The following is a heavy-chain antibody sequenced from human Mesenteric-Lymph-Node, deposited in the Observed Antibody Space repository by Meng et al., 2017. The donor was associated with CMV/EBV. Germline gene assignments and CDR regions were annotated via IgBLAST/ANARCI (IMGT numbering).Heavy chain of an antibody. CDR3: ARHPPDRDYYYGMDV. D-gene: IGHD2-2*01. CDR1: GLSVNYIY. V-gene: IGHV3-53*01. J-gene: IGHJ6*02. CDR2: MYSGGTT. Sequence: GESLKISCAASGLSVNYIYISWVRQAPGKGLEWVSIMYSGGTTYYADSVKGRFTILRDNSKNTLFLQMNNLAAEDTAIYYCARHPPDRDYYYGMDVWGQGTTVTVSS.